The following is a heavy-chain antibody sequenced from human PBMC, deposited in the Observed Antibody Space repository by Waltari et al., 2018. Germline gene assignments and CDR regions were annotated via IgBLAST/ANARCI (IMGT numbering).Heavy chain of an antibody. J-gene: IGHJ5*02. CDR3: ATRRYCSGGSCLPSGWFDP. D-gene: IGHD2-15*01. CDR2: VDPEEGKP. V-gene: IGHV1-69-2*01. Sequence: EVQLVQSGAEVKKPGATVKISCKVSGYTFTDYYMHWVQQAPGKGLEWMGLVDPEEGKPIYADKFQGRVTITADTSTDTAYMELSSLRSEDTAVYYCATRRYCSGGSCLPSGWFDPWGQGTLVTVSS. CDR1: GYTFTDYY.